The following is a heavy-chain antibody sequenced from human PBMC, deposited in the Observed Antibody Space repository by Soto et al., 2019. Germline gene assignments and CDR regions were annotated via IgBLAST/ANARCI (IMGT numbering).Heavy chain of an antibody. CDR3: ARDSSSYYNYGMDV. CDR1: GGTFSSYD. J-gene: IGHJ6*02. Sequence: GASVKVSCKASGGTFSSYDINWVRQATGQGLEWMGWINPNSGNTVNAQKFQGRVTMTRNTSINTVDMELSGLRSEDTAVYYCARDSSSYYNYGMDVWGQGTTVTVSS. V-gene: IGHV1-8*02. D-gene: IGHD6-13*01. CDR2: INPNSGNT.